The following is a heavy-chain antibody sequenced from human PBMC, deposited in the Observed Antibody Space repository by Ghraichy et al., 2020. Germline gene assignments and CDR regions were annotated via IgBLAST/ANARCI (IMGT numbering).Heavy chain of an antibody. J-gene: IGHJ4*02. Sequence: LKVSCAASGFTFSDYYMSWIRQAPGKGLEWVSYIRSSSSYTNYADSVKGRFTISRDNAKNSLSLQMNSLRAEDTAVYYCARGFRSQTGLIDYWGQGTLVIVSS. CDR2: IRSSSSYT. D-gene: IGHD1-14*01. CDR1: GFTFSDYY. V-gene: IGHV3-11*05. CDR3: ARGFRSQTGLIDY.